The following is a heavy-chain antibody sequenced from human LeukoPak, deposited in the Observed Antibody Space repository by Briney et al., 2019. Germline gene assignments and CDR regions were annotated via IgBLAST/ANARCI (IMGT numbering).Heavy chain of an antibody. CDR2: IHPSDSDT. CDR3: ARQRRGVAPYYFDY. D-gene: IGHD3-10*01. CDR1: GYSFSSYW. Sequence: GESLKISCKTSGYSFSSYWIGWVRQMPGKGLEWMGIIHPSDSDTRYSPSLQGQVTISADKSISTAYLQWSSLEASDTAMYYCARQRRGVAPYYFDYWGQGTLVIVSS. V-gene: IGHV5-51*01. J-gene: IGHJ4*02.